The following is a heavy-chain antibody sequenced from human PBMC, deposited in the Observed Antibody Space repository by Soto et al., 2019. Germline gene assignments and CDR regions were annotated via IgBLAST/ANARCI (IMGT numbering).Heavy chain of an antibody. Sequence: GGSLRLSCAASGFTFSSYAMSWVRQAPGKGLEWVSAISGSGGSTYYADSVKGRFTISRDNSKNTLDLQMNSLRAEDTAVYYCAKDYYDSSDYYFDYWGQGTLVTVSS. V-gene: IGHV3-23*01. CDR3: AKDYYDSSDYYFDY. CDR1: GFTFSSYA. D-gene: IGHD3-22*01. J-gene: IGHJ4*02. CDR2: ISGSGGST.